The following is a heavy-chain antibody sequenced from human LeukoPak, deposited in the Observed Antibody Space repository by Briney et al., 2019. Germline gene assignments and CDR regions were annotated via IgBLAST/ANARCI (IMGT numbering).Heavy chain of an antibody. D-gene: IGHD3-10*01. CDR3: AREGYYGSGSPPSLYFDY. CDR1: GFTFRNYV. Sequence: GGSLRLLCAAAGFTFRNYVIHWVRQAPGKGLEWVAVTSSDLNVKLYADSVKGRFTISRDNSRSTLYLQMNSLRPEDTAIYYCAREGYYGSGSPPSLYFDYWGQGTLVTVSS. V-gene: IGHV3-30-3*01. CDR2: TSSDLNVK. J-gene: IGHJ4*02.